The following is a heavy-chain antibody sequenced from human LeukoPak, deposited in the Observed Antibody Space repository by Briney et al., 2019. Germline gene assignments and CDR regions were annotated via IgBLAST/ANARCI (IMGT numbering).Heavy chain of an antibody. CDR1: GFTLSTYD. Sequence: GGSLRLSCIVSGFTLSTYDMHWVRQVPGKGLEWVSTIDSAGDTHYAGSVKGRFTISREIAKNSFYLQMNSLRAGDTAVYYCARARRCTSTGCFDWFDPRGQGTLVTVSS. V-gene: IGHV3-13*01. CDR3: ARARRCTSTGCFDWFDP. J-gene: IGHJ5*02. CDR2: IDSAGDT. D-gene: IGHD2-2*01.